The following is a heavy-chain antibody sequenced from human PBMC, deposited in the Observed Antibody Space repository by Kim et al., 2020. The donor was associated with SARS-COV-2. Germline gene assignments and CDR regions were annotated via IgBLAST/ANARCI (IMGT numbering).Heavy chain of an antibody. D-gene: IGHD1-1*01. J-gene: IGHJ6*02. Sequence: YADAAKGCITISRDNAKTSLYLQMNSLRAEDTAVYYCARGGTTFYYGMDVWGQGTTVTVSS. CDR3: ARGGTTFYYGMDV. V-gene: IGHV3-48*03.